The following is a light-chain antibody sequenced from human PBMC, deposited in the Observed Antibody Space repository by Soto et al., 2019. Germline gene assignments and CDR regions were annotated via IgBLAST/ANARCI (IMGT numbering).Light chain of an antibody. J-gene: IGLJ1*01. CDR2: EGS. CDR3: CSYAAGSTYV. V-gene: IGLV2-23*01. Sequence: QSALTQPASVSGSPGQSVTFSCTGTSSDVGTYNLVSWFQQHPGRAPKLMIYEGSKRPSGVSNRFSGSKSGNTASLTISGLQDEDEADYYCCSYAAGSTYVFGTGTKVTVL. CDR1: SSDVGTYNL.